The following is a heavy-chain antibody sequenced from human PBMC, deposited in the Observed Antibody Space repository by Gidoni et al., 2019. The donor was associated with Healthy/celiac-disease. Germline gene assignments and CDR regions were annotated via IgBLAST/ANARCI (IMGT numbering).Heavy chain of an antibody. CDR2: ISYDGRNI. Sequence: QVQLVESGGGVVQPGRYLRISCVASGFSFNTYAMHWVRQAPGKGLEWVAVISYDGRNIYYADSVRGRFTISRDNSRNTLYLLMNTLRPEDTGVYYCARVGGEWIQLWLPLDYWGQGTLVTVSS. D-gene: IGHD5-18*01. J-gene: IGHJ4*02. CDR3: ARVGGEWIQLWLPLDY. V-gene: IGHV3-30-3*01. CDR1: GFSFNTYA.